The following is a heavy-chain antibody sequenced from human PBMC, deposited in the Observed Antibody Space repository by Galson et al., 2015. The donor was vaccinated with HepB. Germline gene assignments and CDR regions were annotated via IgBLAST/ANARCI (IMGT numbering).Heavy chain of an antibody. Sequence: SLRLSCAASGFTFSSYAMSWVRQAPGKGLEWVAAISGSGGSTYYADSVKGRFTISRDNSKNTLYLQMNSLRAEDTAIYYCAKDTGIQLWLRPADYWGQGTLVTVSS. CDR3: AKDTGIQLWLRPADY. V-gene: IGHV3-23*01. D-gene: IGHD5-18*01. CDR1: GFTFSSYA. J-gene: IGHJ4*02. CDR2: ISGSGGST.